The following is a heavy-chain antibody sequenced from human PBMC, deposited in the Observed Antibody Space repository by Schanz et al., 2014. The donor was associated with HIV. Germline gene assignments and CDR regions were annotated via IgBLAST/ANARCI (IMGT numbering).Heavy chain of an antibody. V-gene: IGHV3-21*04. CDR2: ISSGNRYI. CDR3: AKTSITLGMDV. J-gene: IGHJ6*02. D-gene: IGHD1-20*01. CDR1: GFTFSTYS. Sequence: EVQLVESGGGLVKPGGSLRLSCAGSGFTFSTYSMNWVRRAPGKGLEWVSAISSGNRYIYYADSVKGRFTISRDNAKNTLYLQMNSLRAEDTAIYYCAKTSITLGMDVWGQGTTVTVSS.